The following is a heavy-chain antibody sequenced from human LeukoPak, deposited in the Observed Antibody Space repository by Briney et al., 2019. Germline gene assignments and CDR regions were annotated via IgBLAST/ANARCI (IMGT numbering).Heavy chain of an antibody. V-gene: IGHV1-2*04. D-gene: IGHD1-26*01. CDR2: INPNSGGT. Sequence: ASVKVSCKATGYTFTGYYMHWERQAPGQGLQWMGLINPNSGGTNYAQKFQGWVTMTRDTSISTAYMELSRLRSDDTAVYYCARADSGSYLGDAFDIWGQGTMVTVSS. CDR3: ARADSGSYLGDAFDI. CDR1: GYTFTGYY. J-gene: IGHJ3*02.